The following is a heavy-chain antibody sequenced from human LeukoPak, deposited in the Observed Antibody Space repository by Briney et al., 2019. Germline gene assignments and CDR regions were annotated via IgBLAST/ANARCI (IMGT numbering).Heavy chain of an antibody. CDR3: ARGPGSDSSFDY. J-gene: IGHJ4*02. CDR2: ISYSGST. D-gene: IGHD2-21*01. V-gene: IGHV4-59*01. Sequence: SETLSLTCTVSGDSISSSYWSWIRQPPGKGLEWIGYISYSGSTSYNPSLKSRVTISVDMSKNQLSLKLSSVTAADTAVYYCARGPGSDSSFDYWGQGTLVTVSS. CDR1: GDSISSSY.